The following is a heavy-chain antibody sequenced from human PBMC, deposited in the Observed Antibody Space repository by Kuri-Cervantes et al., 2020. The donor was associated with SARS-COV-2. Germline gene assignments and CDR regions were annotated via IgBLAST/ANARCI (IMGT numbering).Heavy chain of an antibody. D-gene: IGHD1-26*01. CDR1: GFTFSSYW. V-gene: IGHV3-7*01. CDR3: ARFGGSYRGWFDY. Sequence: ETLSLTCAASGFTFSSYWMSWVRQAPGKGLEWVANIKQDGSEKYYVDSVKGRFTISRDNAMNSLYLQMNSLRAEDTAVYYCARFGGSYRGWFDYWGQGTLVTVSS. J-gene: IGHJ4*02. CDR2: IKQDGSEK.